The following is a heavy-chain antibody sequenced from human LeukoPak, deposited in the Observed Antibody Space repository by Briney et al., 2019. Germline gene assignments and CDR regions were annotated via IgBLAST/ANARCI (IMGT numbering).Heavy chain of an antibody. Sequence: GGSLRLSCAASGFTFNTYGMHWVRQAPGKGLEWVAVISYDGRNKFDADSVKGRFTISRDNSENTLYLQMNSLIPEDTAVYYCAKGSAYGDYYGMDVWGPRDHGHRLL. D-gene: IGHD4-17*01. J-gene: IGHJ6*01. CDR3: AKGSAYGDYYGMDV. CDR2: ISYDGRNK. V-gene: IGHV3-30*18. CDR1: GFTFNTYG.